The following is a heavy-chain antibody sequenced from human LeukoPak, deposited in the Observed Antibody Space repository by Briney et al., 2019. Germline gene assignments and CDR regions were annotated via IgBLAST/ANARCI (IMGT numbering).Heavy chain of an antibody. V-gene: IGHV3-74*01. J-gene: IGHJ4*02. CDR2: INEDGSTT. CDR1: GFTFRTYW. Sequence: GGSLRLSCAVSGFTFRTYWMHWVRQVPGEGLVWVSRINEDGSTTNYADSVKGRFTISRDNAENTLYLQMNSLTAEDTAVYYCGRDLGGRSGYWGLGTLVTVSS. D-gene: IGHD1-26*01. CDR3: GRDLGGRSGY.